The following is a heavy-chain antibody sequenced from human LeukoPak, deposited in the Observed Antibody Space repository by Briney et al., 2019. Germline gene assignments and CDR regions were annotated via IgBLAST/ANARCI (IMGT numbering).Heavy chain of an antibody. J-gene: IGHJ4*02. V-gene: IGHV3-30*03. CDR1: GFTFSSYG. D-gene: IGHD1-26*01. CDR3: ARAQHRGWGFDN. Sequence: GGSLRLSCAASGFTFSSYGMHWVRQAPGKGLEWVAVISYDLGNKYYADSVKGRFTISRDSSKNTLYLQMNSLRAEDTAVYYCARAQHRGWGFDNWGQGTLVTVSS. CDR2: ISYDLGNK.